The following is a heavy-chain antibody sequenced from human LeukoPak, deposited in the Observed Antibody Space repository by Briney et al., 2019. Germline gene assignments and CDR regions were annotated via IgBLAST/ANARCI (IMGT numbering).Heavy chain of an antibody. V-gene: IGHV4-4*07. CDR1: GVSISSYY. D-gene: IGHD6-19*01. J-gene: IGHJ4*02. CDR2: IYASGST. Sequence: SETLSLTCAASGVSISSYYWSWIRQPAGKGLEWIGRIYASGSTNYYPSLMSGVTMSVDTSKNQFSLKFSAATDVDTAVYYCERTPPLDSSGWPTTPYYFDFWGQGTLVTVSS. CDR3: ERTPPLDSSGWPTTPYYFDF.